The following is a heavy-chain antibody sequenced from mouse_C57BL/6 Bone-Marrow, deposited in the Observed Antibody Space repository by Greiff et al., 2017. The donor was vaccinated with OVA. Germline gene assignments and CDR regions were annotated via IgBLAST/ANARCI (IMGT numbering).Heavy chain of an antibody. Sequence: EVMLVESGEGLVKPGGSLKLSCAASGFTFSSYAMSWVRQTPEKRLEWVAYISSGGDYIYYADTVKGRFTISRDNARNTLYLQMSSLKSEDTAMYYCTRDHSSYWYFDVWGTGTTVTVSS. CDR1: GFTFSSYA. CDR3: TRDHSSYWYFDV. V-gene: IGHV5-9-1*02. CDR2: ISSGGDYI. J-gene: IGHJ1*03.